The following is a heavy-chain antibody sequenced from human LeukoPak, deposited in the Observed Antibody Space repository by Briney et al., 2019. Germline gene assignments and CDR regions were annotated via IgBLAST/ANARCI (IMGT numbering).Heavy chain of an antibody. J-gene: IGHJ6*02. CDR3: TRDYGSPGGCSYYYYGMDV. CDR2: IRSKAYGGTT. V-gene: IGHV3-49*04. Sequence: GGSLRLSCTASGFTFGDYAMNWVRQAPGKGLEWVGFIRSKAYGGTTEYAASVKGRFTISRDDSKSIAYLQMNSLKTEDTAVYYCTRDYGSPGGCSYYYYGMDVWGQGTTVTVSS. D-gene: IGHD3-16*01. CDR1: GFTFGDYA.